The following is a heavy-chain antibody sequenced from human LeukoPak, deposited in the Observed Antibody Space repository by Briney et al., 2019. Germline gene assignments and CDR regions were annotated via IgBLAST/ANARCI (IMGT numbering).Heavy chain of an antibody. J-gene: IGHJ4*02. V-gene: IGHV4-34*01. CDR1: GGSFSGYY. CDR2: INHSGST. D-gene: IGHD3-3*01. Sequence: SETLSLTCAVYGGSFSGYYWSWIRQPPGKGLEWIGEINHSGSTNYNPSLKSRVTISVDTSKNQFSLKLSSVTAADAAVYYCARGGVTAFDYWGQGTLVTVSS. CDR3: ARGGVTAFDY.